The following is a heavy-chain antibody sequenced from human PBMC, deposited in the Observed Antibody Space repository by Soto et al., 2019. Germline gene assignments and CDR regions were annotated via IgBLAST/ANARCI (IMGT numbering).Heavy chain of an antibody. CDR2: INHSGST. D-gene: IGHD3-16*01. CDR1: GGSFSGYY. Sequence: PSETLSLTCAVYGGSFSGYYWSWIRQPPGKGLEWIGEINHSGSTNYNPSLKSRVTISVDTSKNQFSLKLSSVTAADTAVYYCARGNYGIAKKVTHYYYYGMDVWGQGILVTVSS. CDR3: ARGNYGIAKKVTHYYYYGMDV. J-gene: IGHJ6*02. V-gene: IGHV4-34*01.